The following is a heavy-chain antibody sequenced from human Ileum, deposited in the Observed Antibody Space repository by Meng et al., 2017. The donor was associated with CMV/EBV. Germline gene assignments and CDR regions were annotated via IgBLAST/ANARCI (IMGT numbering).Heavy chain of an antibody. V-gene: IGHV1-69*05. J-gene: IGHJ5*02. CDR3: AREAEYSSTGGWFDP. D-gene: IGHD6-6*01. CDR2: IIPIFGTA. Sequence: SVKVSCKASGGTFSSYAISWVRQAPGQGLEWMGGIIPIFGTANYAQKFQGRVTITTDESTSTAYMELSSLRSEDTAVYYCAREAEYSSTGGWFDPWGQGNQVNGAS. CDR1: GGTFSSYA.